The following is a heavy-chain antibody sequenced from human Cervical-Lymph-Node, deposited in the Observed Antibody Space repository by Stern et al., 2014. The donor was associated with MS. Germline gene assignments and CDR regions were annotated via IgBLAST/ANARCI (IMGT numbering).Heavy chain of an antibody. CDR3: ASGRLGY. CDR2: INPSGDST. CDR1: GYKFTNYY. V-gene: IGHV1-46*01. Sequence: VHLVESEAEVKKPGASVKISCKAPGYKFTNYYIHWMRQAPGQGPEWTGMINPSGDSTTYAQKFQGRVTMTRDTSTSTVYMELSRLRSEDAAVYYCASGRLGYWGQGTQVTVSS. J-gene: IGHJ4*02.